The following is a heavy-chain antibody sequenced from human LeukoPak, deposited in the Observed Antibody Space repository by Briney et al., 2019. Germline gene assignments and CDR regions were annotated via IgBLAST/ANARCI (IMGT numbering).Heavy chain of an antibody. J-gene: IGHJ5*02. D-gene: IGHD2-15*01. Sequence: SGGSLRLSCAASGFTFSSYGMSWVRQAPGKGLEWVSAISGSGGSTYYADPVKGRFTISRDNSKNTLYLQMNSLRAEDTAVYYCAKLPPPYCSGGSCYSENWFDPGGQGTLVTVSS. CDR2: ISGSGGST. V-gene: IGHV3-23*01. CDR1: GFTFSSYG. CDR3: AKLPPPYCSGGSCYSENWFDP.